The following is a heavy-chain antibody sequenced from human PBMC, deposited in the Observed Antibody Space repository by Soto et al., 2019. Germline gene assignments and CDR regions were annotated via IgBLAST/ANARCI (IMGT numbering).Heavy chain of an antibody. CDR3: AKDVRASRPGGVDV. Sequence: PGGSLRLSCAVSRFTFSHYAMSWVRQAPGKGLEWVSTIGGSGDYSYYADSVKGRFIISRDNSKNTLYLQMGSLRADDTAVYYCAKDVRASRPGGVDVWGAGTTVTVSS. D-gene: IGHD6-6*01. CDR1: RFTFSHYA. V-gene: IGHV3-23*01. J-gene: IGHJ6*04. CDR2: IGGSGDYS.